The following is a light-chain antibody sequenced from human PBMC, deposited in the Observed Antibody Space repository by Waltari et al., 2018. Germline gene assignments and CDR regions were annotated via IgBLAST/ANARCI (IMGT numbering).Light chain of an antibody. CDR1: DLPTQS. CDR3: QSADSTNTYWV. V-gene: IGLV3-25*03. Sequence: SSELTLPHSVSVSPGQTASTPRSGDDLPTQSPCGYRQKPGQAPHLLIYKDTERPSGIPERVSVSSSGTTVTLTITGVQPEDEADYYCQSADSTNTYWVFGGGTKLTVL. J-gene: IGLJ2*01. CDR2: KDT.